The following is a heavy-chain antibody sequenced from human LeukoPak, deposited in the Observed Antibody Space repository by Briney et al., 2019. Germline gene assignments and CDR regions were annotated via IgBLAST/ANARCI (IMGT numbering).Heavy chain of an antibody. Sequence: SETLSLTCTVSGGSISSYYWSWIRQPPGKGLEWIGYIYYSGSTNYNPSLKSRVTISVDTSKNQFSLKLSSVTAADTAVYYCTSMRYDILTGYYLGIFDYWGQGTLVTVSS. D-gene: IGHD3-9*01. CDR1: GGSISSYY. CDR3: TSMRYDILTGYYLGIFDY. CDR2: IYYSGST. V-gene: IGHV4-59*08. J-gene: IGHJ4*02.